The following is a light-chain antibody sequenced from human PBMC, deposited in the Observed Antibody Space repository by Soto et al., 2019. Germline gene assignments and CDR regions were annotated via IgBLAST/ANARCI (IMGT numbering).Light chain of an antibody. J-gene: IGKJ1*01. CDR3: QQYNNWWT. CDR2: GAS. CDR1: QSVSSN. V-gene: IGKV3-15*01. Sequence: EIVMSQSPATLYVSPGERATLSCRASQSVSSNLAWYQQKPGQAPRLLIYGASTRATGIPARFSGSGSGTEFTLTISSLQSEDLAVYYCQQYNNWWTFGQGTKVDIK.